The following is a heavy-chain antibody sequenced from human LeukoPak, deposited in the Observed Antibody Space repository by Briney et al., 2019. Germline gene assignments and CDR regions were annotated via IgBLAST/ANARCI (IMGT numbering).Heavy chain of an antibody. CDR1: GGSINNYY. V-gene: IGHV4-59*08. J-gene: IGHJ6*02. CDR3: ARHSGRRLQAGSSYDMDV. CDR2: ISYSGTT. D-gene: IGHD5-24*01. Sequence: SETLSLSCTVSGGSINNYYWSWIRQPPGKALEWIAYISYSGTTNYNPSLKSRVTISIDTSRNQFSPKVTSVTAADTAVYYCARHSGRRLQAGSSYDMDVWGQGTTVTVSS.